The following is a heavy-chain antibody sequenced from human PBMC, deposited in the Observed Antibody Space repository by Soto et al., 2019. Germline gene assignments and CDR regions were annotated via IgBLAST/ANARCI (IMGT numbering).Heavy chain of an antibody. CDR1: GFTFTNFG. Sequence: QVQLVESGGGVVQPGTSLRLSCATSGFTFTNFGIHWVRQAPGKGLEWVAVTSYDGNNIYYGDSVKGRFTISRDNSKNTLYLQMDSLRHEDTAVYYCAKTQSSGWYGVDYWGQGALVTVSS. CDR3: AKTQSSGWYGVDY. V-gene: IGHV3-30*18. D-gene: IGHD6-13*01. CDR2: TSYDGNNI. J-gene: IGHJ4*02.